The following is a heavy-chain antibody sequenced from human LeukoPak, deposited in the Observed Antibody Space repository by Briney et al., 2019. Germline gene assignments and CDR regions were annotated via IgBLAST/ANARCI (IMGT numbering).Heavy chain of an antibody. CDR1: GGSISSYY. V-gene: IGHV4-59*01. CDR3: ARVTLEGGGLDY. J-gene: IGHJ4*02. Sequence: SETLSLTCTVSGGSISSYYWSWTRQPPGKGLEWIGYIYYSGSTNYNPSLKSRVTISVDTSKNQFSLKLSSVTAADTAVYYCARVTLEGGGLDYWGQGTLVTVSS. CDR2: IYYSGST. D-gene: IGHD1-1*01.